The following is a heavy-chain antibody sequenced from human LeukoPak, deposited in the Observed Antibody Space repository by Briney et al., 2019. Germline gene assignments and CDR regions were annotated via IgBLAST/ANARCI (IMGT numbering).Heavy chain of an antibody. V-gene: IGHV4-39*01. CDR2: IYYTGNT. D-gene: IGHD3/OR15-3a*01. CDR3: ARQTGSGLFILP. Sequence: SETLSLTCTVSGVSISSSYSYWGWIRQPPGMGLEWIGSIYYTGNTYYNASLKSRVSISIDTSKNQFSLKLTSVTAVDTAVYYCARQTGSGLFILPGGQGTLVTVSS. J-gene: IGHJ4*02. CDR1: GVSISSSYSY.